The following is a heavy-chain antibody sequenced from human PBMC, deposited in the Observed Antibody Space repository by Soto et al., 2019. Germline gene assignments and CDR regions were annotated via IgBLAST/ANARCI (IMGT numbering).Heavy chain of an antibody. D-gene: IGHD5-12*01. CDR2: IGTAGDT. J-gene: IGHJ1*01. V-gene: IGHV3-13*04. CDR1: GFTLSSYD. Sequence: GGSRRLSCAASGFTLSSYDKHWVRQATGKGLEWGSAIGTAGDTYYPGSVKGRFTISRENAKNSLYLQMNSLRAGDTAVYYCAFGHFRASGYDCWGQGTLVT. CDR3: AFGHFRASGYDC.